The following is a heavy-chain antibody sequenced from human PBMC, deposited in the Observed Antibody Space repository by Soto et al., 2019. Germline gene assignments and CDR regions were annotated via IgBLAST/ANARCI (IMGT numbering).Heavy chain of an antibody. CDR1: GFTFDDYA. V-gene: IGHV3-9*01. Sequence: GGSLRLSCAASGFTFDDYAMHWVRQAPGKGLEWVSGISWNSGSIGYADSVKGRFTISRDNAKNSLYLQMNSLRAEDTALYYCAKDIWEETGGNFDYWGQGTLVTVSS. CDR2: ISWNSGSI. J-gene: IGHJ4*02. CDR3: AKDIWEETGGNFDY. D-gene: IGHD1-26*01.